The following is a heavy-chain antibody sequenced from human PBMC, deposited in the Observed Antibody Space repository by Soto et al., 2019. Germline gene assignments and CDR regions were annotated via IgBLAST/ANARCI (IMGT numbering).Heavy chain of an antibody. CDR1: GYSFTRYW. CDR3: AITELRGYSGYDGYFDY. J-gene: IGHJ4*02. CDR2: IYPGDSDT. Sequence: GESLKSSCKGCGYSFTRYWIGWVRQMPGKGLEWMGIIYPGDSDTRYSPSFQGQVTISADKSISTAYLQWSSLKASDTAMYYCAITELRGYSGYDGYFDYWGQGTLVPVSS. D-gene: IGHD5-12*01. V-gene: IGHV5-51*01.